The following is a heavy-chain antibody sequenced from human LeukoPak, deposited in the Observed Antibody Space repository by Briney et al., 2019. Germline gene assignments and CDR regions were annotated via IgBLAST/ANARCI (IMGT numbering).Heavy chain of an antibody. Sequence: GGSLRLSCAASGFTFSSYSMNWVRQAPGKGLEWVSSISSSSSYIYYADSVKGRFTISRDNAKNSLYLQMNSLRAEDTAVYYCARDPVEDIVVVPAAINNRFDPWGQGTLVTVSS. CDR1: GFTFSSYS. V-gene: IGHV3-21*01. CDR2: ISSSSSYI. J-gene: IGHJ5*02. D-gene: IGHD2-2*01. CDR3: ARDPVEDIVVVPAAINNRFDP.